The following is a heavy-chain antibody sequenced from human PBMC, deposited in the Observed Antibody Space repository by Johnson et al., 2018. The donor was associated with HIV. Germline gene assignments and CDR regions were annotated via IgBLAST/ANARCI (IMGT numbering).Heavy chain of an antibody. CDR3: VKAHDYVDYVAFDI. CDR2: IRYDGINK. D-gene: IGHD4-17*01. Sequence: QVQLVESGGGVVQPGGSLRLSCAASGFTFSSYAMHWVRQAPGKGLEWVAFIRYDGINKYYADSVKGRFTISRDNSKNTLYLQMNSLGAEDTAAYYCVKAHDYVDYVAFDIWGQGTMVTVSS. J-gene: IGHJ3*02. V-gene: IGHV3-30*02. CDR1: GFTFSSYA.